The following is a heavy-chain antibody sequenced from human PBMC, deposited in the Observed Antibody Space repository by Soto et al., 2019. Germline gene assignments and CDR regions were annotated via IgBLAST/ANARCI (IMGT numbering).Heavy chain of an antibody. V-gene: IGHV4-59*01. CDR3: ARQFGESYYYYGMDV. J-gene: IGHJ6*02. Sequence: SETLSLTCTVSGGSISRYYWSWIRQPPGKGLEWIGYMYNTGSTVYNPSFKSRVTISVDTSKNQFSLKLNSVTAADTAVYYCARQFGESYYYYGMDVWGQGTTVTVSS. CDR2: MYNTGST. CDR1: GGSISRYY. D-gene: IGHD3-10*01.